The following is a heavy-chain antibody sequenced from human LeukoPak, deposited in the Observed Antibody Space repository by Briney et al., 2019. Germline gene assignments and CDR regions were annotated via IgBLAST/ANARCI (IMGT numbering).Heavy chain of an antibody. D-gene: IGHD6-19*01. CDR3: ARDSGWYRYYYYGMDV. CDR1: GESFSGYY. J-gene: IGHJ6*02. CDR2: INHSGST. Sequence: PSETLSLTCAVYGESFSGYYWSWIRQPPGKGLEWIGEINHSGSTNYNPSLKSRVTISVDTSKNQFSLKLSSVTAADTAVYYCARDSGWYRYYYYGMDVWGQGTTVTVSS. V-gene: IGHV4-34*01.